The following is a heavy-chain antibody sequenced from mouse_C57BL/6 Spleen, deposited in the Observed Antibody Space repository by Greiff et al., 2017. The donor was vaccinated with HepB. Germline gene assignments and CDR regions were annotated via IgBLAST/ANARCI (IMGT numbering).Heavy chain of an antibody. CDR3: ARSYSFYAMDY. J-gene: IGHJ4*01. D-gene: IGHD2-10*01. Sequence: QVQLQQSGAELMKPGASVKLSCKATGYTFTGYWIEWVKQRPGHGLEWIGEGLPGSGSTNYNEKFKGKATFTADTSSNTAYMQLNSLTTEHSAIYYCARSYSFYAMDYWGQGTSVTVSS. CDR1: GYTFTGYW. V-gene: IGHV1-9*01. CDR2: GLPGSGST.